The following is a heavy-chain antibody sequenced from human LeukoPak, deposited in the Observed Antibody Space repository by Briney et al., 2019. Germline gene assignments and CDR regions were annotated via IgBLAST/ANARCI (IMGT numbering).Heavy chain of an antibody. J-gene: IGHJ4*02. CDR1: GFTFGDYA. CDR2: IRSKAYGGTT. D-gene: IGHD6-13*01. Sequence: PGGSLRLSCTASGFTFGDYAMSWVRQAPGKGLEWVGFIRSKAYGGTTEYAASVKGRFTISRDDSKSIAYLQMNSLKTEDTAVYYCTRDFDIAAAGTFDYWGQGTLVTVSS. V-gene: IGHV3-49*04. CDR3: TRDFDIAAAGTFDY.